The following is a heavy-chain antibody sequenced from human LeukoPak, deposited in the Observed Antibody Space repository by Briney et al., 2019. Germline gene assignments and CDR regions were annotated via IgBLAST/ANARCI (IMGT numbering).Heavy chain of an antibody. J-gene: IGHJ1*01. D-gene: IGHD2-21*02. CDR3: ASLDHDFAPLYFHH. V-gene: IGHV4-59*01. Sequence: SETLSLTCTVSGGSISSYYWSWIRQPPGKGLEWIGYVFYSGSTNYNPSLKSRVTISVDTSKNHFSLRLSSVTAADTAVYYCASLDHDFAPLYFHHWGQGTLVTVSP. CDR2: VFYSGST. CDR1: GGSISSYY.